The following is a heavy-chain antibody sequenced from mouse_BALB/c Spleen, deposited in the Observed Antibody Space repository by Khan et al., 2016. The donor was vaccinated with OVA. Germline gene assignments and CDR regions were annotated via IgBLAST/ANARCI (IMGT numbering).Heavy chain of an antibody. CDR1: GFSLSRYN. CDR2: IWGGGGT. J-gene: IGHJ4*01. Sequence: QVQLKESGPGLVAPSQSLSITCTVSGFSLSRYNIHWVRQPPGKGLEWLGMIWGGGGTDYNSTLKSRLSISKDNSKSQLSLKMNGLLTDDTVRYYSARAYSRYDGYYAMDCWGQGTSVTVSS. CDR3: ARAYSRYDGYYAMDC. D-gene: IGHD2-14*01. V-gene: IGHV2-6-4*01.